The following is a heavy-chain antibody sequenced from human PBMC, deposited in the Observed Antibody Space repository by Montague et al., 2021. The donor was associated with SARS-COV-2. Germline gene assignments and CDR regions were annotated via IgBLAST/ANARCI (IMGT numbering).Heavy chain of an antibody. D-gene: IGHD1-20*01. CDR3: ARRVTGTTVHYYYYGMDA. CDR2: IYYSGST. J-gene: IGHJ6*02. CDR1: GGSISSSSYY. Sequence: SKTLSLTCTVSGGSISSSSYYWGWIRQPPGKGLEWIGSIYYSGSTYYNPSLKSRVTISVDTSKNQFSLKLGSVTAADTAVYYCARRVTGTTVHYYYYGMDAWGQGTTVTVSS. V-gene: IGHV4-39*01.